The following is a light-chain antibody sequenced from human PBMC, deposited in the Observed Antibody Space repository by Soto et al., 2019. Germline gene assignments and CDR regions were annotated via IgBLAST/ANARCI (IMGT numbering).Light chain of an antibody. V-gene: IGLV2-14*01. CDR3: SSYTSSSTLDV. CDR2: DVS. Sequence: QSALTQPASVSGSPGQSITISCTGTSSDVGGYNYVSWYQQHPGKAPKRMIYDVSNRPSGVSNRFSGSKSGNTASLTISGLQAEDEADYYCSSYTSSSTLDVVGTGTKLTVL. CDR1: SSDVGGYNY. J-gene: IGLJ1*01.